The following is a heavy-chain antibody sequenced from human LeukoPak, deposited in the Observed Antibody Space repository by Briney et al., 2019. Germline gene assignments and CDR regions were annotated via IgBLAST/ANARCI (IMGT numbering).Heavy chain of an antibody. D-gene: IGHD2-2*01. J-gene: IGHJ4*02. Sequence: GGSLTLSCAASGLTFSSYAVNWPRQAPGKGLEGVSGISKSGGSTYYADSVKGRFTISRDNSKNTLYLQMNSPRAEDTAVYYCAKETRCSFDNWGQAGMVSVSS. CDR3: AKETRCSFDN. V-gene: IGHV3-23*01. CDR2: ISKSGGST. CDR1: GLTFSSYA.